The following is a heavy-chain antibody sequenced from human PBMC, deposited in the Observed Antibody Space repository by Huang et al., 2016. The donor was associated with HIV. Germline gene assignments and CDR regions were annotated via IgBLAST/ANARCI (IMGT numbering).Heavy chain of an antibody. V-gene: IGHV1-69*13. CDR2: LMPDFDSP. CDR3: ARGSLEYSVSSSLDY. CDR1: GGPFRSYS. D-gene: IGHD4-4*01. Sequence: QVQLLQSGAEVKKPGSSVKVSCKASGGPFRSYSIAWVRQAPGQGLEWMARLMPDFDSPNDAQKMQGRVRVTADEATSTVDMELRDLRPDDTAVYFCARGSLEYSVSSSLDYWGQGTHVTVSS. J-gene: IGHJ4*02.